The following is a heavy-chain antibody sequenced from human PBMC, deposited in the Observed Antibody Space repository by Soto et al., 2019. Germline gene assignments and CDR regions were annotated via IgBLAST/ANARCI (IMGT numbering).Heavy chain of an antibody. J-gene: IGHJ4*02. Sequence: GGSLRLSCAASGFTFSSYAMSWVRQAPGKGLEWVSAISGSGGSTYYADSVEGRFTISRDNSKNTLYLQMNSLRAEDTAVYYCVYYGSGSYYQPGFDYWGQGTLVTVSS. V-gene: IGHV3-23*01. CDR1: GFTFSSYA. D-gene: IGHD3-10*01. CDR2: ISGSGGST. CDR3: VYYGSGSYYQPGFDY.